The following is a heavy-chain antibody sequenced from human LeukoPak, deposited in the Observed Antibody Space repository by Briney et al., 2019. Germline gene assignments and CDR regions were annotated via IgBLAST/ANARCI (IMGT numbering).Heavy chain of an antibody. J-gene: IGHJ4*02. CDR1: GGSISSYY. V-gene: IGHV4-59*08. CDR2: IYYSGST. D-gene: IGHD6-13*01. Sequence: SETLSLTCTVSGGSISSYYWSWIRQPPRKGLEWIGYIYYSGSTNYNPSLKSRVTISVDTTKNQFSLKLSSVTAADTAVYYCARLPAAGLFDYWGQGTLVTVSS. CDR3: ARLPAAGLFDY.